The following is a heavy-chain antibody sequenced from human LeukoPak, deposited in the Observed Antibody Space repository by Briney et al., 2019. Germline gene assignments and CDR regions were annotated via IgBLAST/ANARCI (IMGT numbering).Heavy chain of an antibody. CDR1: GGSISSGGYS. CDR2: IYHSGST. J-gene: IGHJ4*02. D-gene: IGHD2-21*02. CDR3: ARGEEYCGGDCYSG. Sequence: PSETLSLTCAVSGGSISSGGYSWSWIRQPPGKGLGWIGYIYHSGSTYYNPSLKSRVTISVDRSKNQFSLKLSSVTAADTAVYYCARGEEYCGGDCYSGWGQGTLVTVSS. V-gene: IGHV4-30-2*01.